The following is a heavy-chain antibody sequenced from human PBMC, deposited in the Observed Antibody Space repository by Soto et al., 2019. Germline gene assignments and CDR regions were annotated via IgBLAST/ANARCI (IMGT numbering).Heavy chain of an antibody. CDR1: GFTFSSYA. D-gene: IGHD5-18*01. J-gene: IGHJ4*01. CDR3: VSGGYTYGSQPY. Sequence: GGSLRLSCAASGFTFSSYAMSWVRQAPGKGLEWVSAISGSGGSTYYADSVKGRFTTSRDNSKNTLYLQMNSLRAEDTAVYYCVSGGYTYGSQPYWGPGTLVTVSS. V-gene: IGHV3-23*01. CDR2: ISGSGGST.